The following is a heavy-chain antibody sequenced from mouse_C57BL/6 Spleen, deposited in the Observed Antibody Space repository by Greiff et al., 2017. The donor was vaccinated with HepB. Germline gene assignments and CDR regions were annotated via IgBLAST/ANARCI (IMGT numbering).Heavy chain of an antibody. CDR3: ARGGWVYYFDY. J-gene: IGHJ2*01. CDR1: GYTFTSYW. CDR2: LYPSDSET. Sequence: QVQLQQPGAELVRPGSSVKLSCKASGYTFTSYWMDWVKQRPGQGLEWIGNLYPSDSETHYNQKFKDKATLTVDKSSSTSYMQLSSLTSEDSAVYYCARGGWVYYFDYWGQGTTLTVSS. V-gene: IGHV1-61*01. D-gene: IGHD3-3*01.